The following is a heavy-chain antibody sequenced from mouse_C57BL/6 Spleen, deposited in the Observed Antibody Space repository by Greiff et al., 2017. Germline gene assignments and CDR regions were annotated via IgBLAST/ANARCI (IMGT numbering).Heavy chain of an antibody. CDR3: ARRDYYGSSWWYFDV. CDR1: GYTFTDYN. D-gene: IGHD1-1*01. Sequence: DVKLQESGPELVKPGASVTIPCKASGYTFTDYNMDWVKQSHGKSLEWIGDINPNNGGTIYNQKFKGKATLTVDKSSSTAYMELRSLTSEDTAVYYCARRDYYGSSWWYFDVWGTGTTVTVSS. CDR2: INPNNGGT. V-gene: IGHV1-18*01. J-gene: IGHJ1*03.